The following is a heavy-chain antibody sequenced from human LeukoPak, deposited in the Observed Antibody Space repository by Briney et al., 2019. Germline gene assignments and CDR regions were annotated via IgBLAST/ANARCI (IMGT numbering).Heavy chain of an antibody. CDR2: ISTSSSYI. J-gene: IGHJ4*02. D-gene: IGHD5-18*01. CDR3: ARNHDTAMVTITPYFDY. V-gene: IGHV3-21*01. CDR1: GFTFSSYS. Sequence: GGSLRLSCAASGFTFSSYSMNWVRQAPGKGLEWVSSISTSSSYIYYADSVKGRFTISRDNAKNSLYLQMNSLRAEDTAVYYCARNHDTAMVTITPYFDYWGQGTLVTVSS.